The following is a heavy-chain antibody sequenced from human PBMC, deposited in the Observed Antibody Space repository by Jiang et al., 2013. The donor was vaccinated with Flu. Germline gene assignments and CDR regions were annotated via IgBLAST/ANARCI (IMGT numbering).Heavy chain of an antibody. CDR2: IYPGDSDT. J-gene: IGHJ6*02. D-gene: IGHD2-2*01. CDR1: GYSFTSYW. V-gene: IGHV5-51*01. CDR3: ARHVHDIVVVPAPFPDV. Sequence: VQLVESGAEVKKPGESLKISCKGSGYSFTSYWIGWVRQMPGKGLEWMGIIYPGDSDTRYSPSFQGQVTISADKSISTAYLQWSSLKASDTAMYYCARHVHDIVVVPAPFPDVWGQGTTVTVSS.